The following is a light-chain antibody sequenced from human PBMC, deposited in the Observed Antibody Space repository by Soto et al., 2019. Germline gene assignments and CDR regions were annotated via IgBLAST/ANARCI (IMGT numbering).Light chain of an antibody. Sequence: DIQMTQSPSSLSASVRDRVTITCRASQSISSYLNWYQQKPGKAPKLLIYAASSLQSGVPSRFSGSASGTDFTLTISSLQPQDFAAYYCQQSSSTPSITFGQGTRLEIK. V-gene: IGKV1-39*01. J-gene: IGKJ5*01. CDR1: QSISSY. CDR2: AAS. CDR3: QQSSSTPSIT.